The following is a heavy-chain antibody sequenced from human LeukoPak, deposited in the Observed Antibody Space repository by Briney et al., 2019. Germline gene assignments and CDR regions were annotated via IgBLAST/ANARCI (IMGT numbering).Heavy chain of an antibody. V-gene: IGHV3-7*01. J-gene: IGHJ4*02. D-gene: IGHD6-19*01. Sequence: GGSLRLSCAASGFTLNNYWMSWVRQAPGKGLEWVANIYQDGSLKHYVDSVKGRFTVSRDNAKNPLYLQMDSLRAEDTAVYYCARVGERDYNNGWFDYWAQGTLVTVSS. CDR2: IYQDGSLK. CDR3: ARVGERDYNNGWFDY. CDR1: GFTLNNYW.